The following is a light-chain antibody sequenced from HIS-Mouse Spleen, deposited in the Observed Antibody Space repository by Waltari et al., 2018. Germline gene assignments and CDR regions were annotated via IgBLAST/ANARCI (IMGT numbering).Light chain of an antibody. J-gene: IGLJ3*02. CDR2: EDR. Sequence: SYELTQPPSVSVSPGQTARITCSGAALPKKYAYWYQQKSGQAPGLVLYEDRKRPSGIPERFSGSSSGTMATLTISGAQVEDEADYYCYSTDSSGNHWVFGGGTKLTVL. V-gene: IGLV3-10*01. CDR1: ALPKKY. CDR3: YSTDSSGNHWV.